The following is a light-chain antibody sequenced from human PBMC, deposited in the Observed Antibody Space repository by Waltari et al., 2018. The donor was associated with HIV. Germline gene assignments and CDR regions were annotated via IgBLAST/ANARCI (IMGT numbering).Light chain of an antibody. J-gene: IGLJ3*02. CDR1: NSNVGKNF. Sequence: QSVLTQPPSASKSPGQRVLISCSGTNSNVGKNFVYWFQQVPGGAPKLVIYRNDRRPSGVPDRFSGAKSGSSATLAISGLQSDDEADYFCASWDDKLSHWVFGVGTKLTV. CDR2: RND. V-gene: IGLV1-47*01. CDR3: ASWDDKLSHWV.